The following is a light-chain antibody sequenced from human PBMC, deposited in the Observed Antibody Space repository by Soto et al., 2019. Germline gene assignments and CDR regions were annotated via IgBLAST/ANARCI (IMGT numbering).Light chain of an antibody. CDR1: SSDIGGYNY. V-gene: IGLV2-14*03. CDR3: NSYTSGSTHVV. J-gene: IGLJ2*01. CDR2: DVN. Sequence: QSALTQPASVSGSPGQSITISCTGTSSDIGGYNYVSWYQQHPGKAPKLMIFDVNNRPSGASNRFSGSKSGNTASLTISGLQAEDEADYYCNSYTSGSTHVVFGGGTKLTVL.